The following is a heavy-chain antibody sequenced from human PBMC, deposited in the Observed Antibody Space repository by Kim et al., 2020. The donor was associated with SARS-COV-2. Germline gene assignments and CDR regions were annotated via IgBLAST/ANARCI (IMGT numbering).Heavy chain of an antibody. J-gene: IGHJ4*02. D-gene: IGHD3-16*02. V-gene: IGHV1-8*01. CDR1: GYTFTSYD. Sequence: ASVKVSCKASGYTFTSYDINWVRQATGQGLEWMGWMNPNSGNTGYAQKFQGRVTMTRNTSISTAYMEPSSLRSEDTAVYYCATGIDYIWGSYRSIDYWGQGTLVTVSS. CDR2: MNPNSGNT. CDR3: ATGIDYIWGSYRSIDY.